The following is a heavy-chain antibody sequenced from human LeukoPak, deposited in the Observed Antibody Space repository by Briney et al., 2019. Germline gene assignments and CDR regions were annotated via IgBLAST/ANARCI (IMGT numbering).Heavy chain of an antibody. J-gene: IGHJ4*02. Sequence: AGGSLRLSCTGSGFIFGDYVISWFRQAPGKGLEWVAFIRYDGSNKYYADSVKGRFTISRDNSKNTLYLQMNSLRAEDTAVYYCAKDAPFNDILTGYPDYWGQGTLVTVSS. CDR2: IRYDGSNK. CDR3: AKDAPFNDILTGYPDY. D-gene: IGHD3-9*01. CDR1: GFIFGDYV. V-gene: IGHV3-30*02.